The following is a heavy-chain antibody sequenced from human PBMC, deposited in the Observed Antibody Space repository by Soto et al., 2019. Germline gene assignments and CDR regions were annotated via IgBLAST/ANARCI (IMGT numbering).Heavy chain of an antibody. J-gene: IGHJ4*02. CDR3: ARQGAAANTGPIGY. CDR1: GYTFINDV. CDR2: ISVYNGNP. Sequence: GASVNCYFNASGYTFINDVISWVRQAPGQVLECMGWISVYNGNPNYAQKFQGRVTMTTDPYTSTADMELRSRRADDTAVYYCARQGAAANTGPIGYWGQGAIVTVSS. V-gene: IGHV1-18*01. D-gene: IGHD6-13*01.